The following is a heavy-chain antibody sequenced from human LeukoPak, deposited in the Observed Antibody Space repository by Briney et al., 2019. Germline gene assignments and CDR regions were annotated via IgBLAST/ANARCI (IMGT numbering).Heavy chain of an antibody. Sequence: GGSLRLSCAASGFTFSSYDMHWVRQATGKGLEWVSAIGTAGDTYYPGSVKGRFTISRENAKNSLYLQMNSLTVGDTAVYYCARALAVAGTYYYGMDVWGQGTTVTVSS. D-gene: IGHD6-19*01. V-gene: IGHV3-13*04. CDR1: GFTFSSYD. CDR3: ARALAVAGTYYYGMDV. J-gene: IGHJ6*02. CDR2: IGTAGDT.